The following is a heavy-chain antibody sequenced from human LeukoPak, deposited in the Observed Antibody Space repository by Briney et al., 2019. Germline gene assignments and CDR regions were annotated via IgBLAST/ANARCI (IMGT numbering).Heavy chain of an antibody. CDR3: ARNYDSSGFDAFDI. V-gene: IGHV4-30-2*01. Sequence: SQTLSLTCAVSGGSISSGGYSWSWIRQPPGKGLEWIGYIYHSGSTYYNPSLKSRVTISVDGSKNQFSLKLSSVTAADTAVYYCARNYDSSGFDAFDIWGQGTMVTVSS. CDR1: GGSISSGGYS. J-gene: IGHJ3*02. D-gene: IGHD3-22*01. CDR2: IYHSGST.